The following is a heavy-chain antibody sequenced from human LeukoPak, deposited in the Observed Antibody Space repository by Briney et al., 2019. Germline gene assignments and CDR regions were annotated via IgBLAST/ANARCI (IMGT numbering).Heavy chain of an antibody. CDR3: ARVPPDGAVAGTTHFDY. CDR2: IYYSGST. V-gene: IGHV4-59*01. CDR1: GVSISSYY. Sequence: SSETLSLTCTVSGVSISSYYWSWIRQPPGKGLEWIGYIYYSGSTNYNPSLKSRVTISVDTSNNQFSLKLSSVTAADTAVYYCARVPPDGAVAGTTHFDYWGQGTLVTVSS. D-gene: IGHD6-19*01. J-gene: IGHJ4*02.